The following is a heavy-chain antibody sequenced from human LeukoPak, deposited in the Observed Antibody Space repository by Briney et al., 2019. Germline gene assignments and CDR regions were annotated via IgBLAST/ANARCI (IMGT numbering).Heavy chain of an antibody. CDR1: GFTFSSYA. CDR2: TSGSGRSI. V-gene: IGHV3-23*01. CDR3: AKDMNSWRDGSGLGDYFDY. J-gene: IGHJ4*02. Sequence: GGSLRLSCAASGFTFSSYAMSWVRQAPGKGLEWVSGTSGSGRSIHYADSVKGRFTISRDNSKNTLYLQMNSLRADDTAVYYCAKDMNSWRDGSGLGDYFDYWGQETLVTVSS. D-gene: IGHD6-19*01.